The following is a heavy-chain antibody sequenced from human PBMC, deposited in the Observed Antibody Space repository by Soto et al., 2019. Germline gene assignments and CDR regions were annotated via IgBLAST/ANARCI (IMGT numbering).Heavy chain of an antibody. V-gene: IGHV1-24*01. CDR1: GYTLTELS. CDR3: ATSTGYCSGGSCYYWFDP. J-gene: IGHJ5*02. CDR2: FDPEDGET. D-gene: IGHD2-15*01. Sequence: ASVKVSCKVSGYTLTELSMHWVRQAPGKGLEWMGGFDPEDGETIYAQKLQGRVTMTEDTSTDTAYMELSSLRSEDTAVYYCATSTGYCSGGSCYYWFDPWGQGTLVTVSS.